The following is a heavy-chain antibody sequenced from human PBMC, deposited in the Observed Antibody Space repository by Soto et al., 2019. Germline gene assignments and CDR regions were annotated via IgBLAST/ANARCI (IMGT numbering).Heavy chain of an antibody. D-gene: IGHD2-2*01. V-gene: IGHV1-18*01. J-gene: IGHJ5*02. CDR2: INVYNGNT. CDR1: GYTFSHYG. Sequence: ASVKVSCKASGYTFSHYGINWVRQAPGQGLEWMGWINVYNGNTNYAQRLQGRVTMTTDTSTSTAYMELRSLTSDDTAVYYCARGGDIVLVPAENWFDPWGQGTLVTVST. CDR3: ARGGDIVLVPAENWFDP.